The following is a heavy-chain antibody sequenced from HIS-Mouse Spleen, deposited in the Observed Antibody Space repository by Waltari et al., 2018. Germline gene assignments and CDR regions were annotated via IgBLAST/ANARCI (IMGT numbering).Heavy chain of an antibody. J-gene: IGHJ4*02. D-gene: IGHD3-16*01. CDR2: IYYSGST. V-gene: IGHV4-39*07. CDR1: GGSLSSSSYY. Sequence: QLQLQESGPGLVKPSETLSLTCTVSGGSLSSSSYYWGWIRQPPGKGLEWIGSIYYSGSTYYNPSLKSRVTISVDTSKNQFSLKLSSVTAADTAVYYCARDGFLLGFFDYWGQGTLVTVSS. CDR3: ARDGFLLGFFDY.